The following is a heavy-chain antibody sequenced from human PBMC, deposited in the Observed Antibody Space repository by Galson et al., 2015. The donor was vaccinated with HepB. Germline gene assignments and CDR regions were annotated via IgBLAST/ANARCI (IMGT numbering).Heavy chain of an antibody. CDR2: ISGSGGST. D-gene: IGHD3-22*01. V-gene: IGHV3-23*01. Sequence: SLRLSCAASGFTFSSYAMSWVRQAPGKGLEWVSAISGSGGSTYYADSVKGRFTISRDNSKNTLYLQMNSLRAEDTAVYYCAKDYNKKSPYYYDSSGPSFDYWGQGTLVTVSS. J-gene: IGHJ4*02. CDR3: AKDYNKKSPYYYDSSGPSFDY. CDR1: GFTFSSYA.